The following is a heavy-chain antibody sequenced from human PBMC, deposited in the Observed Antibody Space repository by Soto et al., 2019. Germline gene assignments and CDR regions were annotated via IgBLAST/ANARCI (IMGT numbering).Heavy chain of an antibody. CDR1: GYSFTSYW. Sequence: GESLKISCKGSGYSFTSYWIGWVRQMPGKGLEWMGIIYPVDSDTRYSPSFQGQVTISADKSISTAYLQWSSLKASDTAMYYCARGPSSSRRAGAWYYYMDVWGKGTTVTVSS. J-gene: IGHJ6*03. CDR3: ARGPSSSRRAGAWYYYMDV. D-gene: IGHD2-2*01. V-gene: IGHV5-51*01. CDR2: IYPVDSDT.